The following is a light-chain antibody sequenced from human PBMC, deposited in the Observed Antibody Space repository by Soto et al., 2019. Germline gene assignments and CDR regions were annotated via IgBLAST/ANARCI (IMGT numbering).Light chain of an antibody. CDR1: QSISSY. CDR3: QQSYSTLMYT. J-gene: IGKJ2*01. CDR2: AAS. V-gene: IGKV1-39*01. Sequence: DIQMTQSPSSLSASVGDRVTITCRASQSISSYLNWYQQKPGKAPKLLIYAASSLQSGVPSRFSGSGSGTDFPLTISSLQPEDFATYYCQQSYSTLMYTFGQGTQLAIK.